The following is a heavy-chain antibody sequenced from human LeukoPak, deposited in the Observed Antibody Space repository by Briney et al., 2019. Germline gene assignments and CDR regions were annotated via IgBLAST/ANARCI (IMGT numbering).Heavy chain of an antibody. CDR2: IYYSGGT. J-gene: IGHJ5*02. V-gene: IGHV4-34*01. CDR1: GGSFSGYY. Sequence: SETLSLTCAVYGGSFSGYYWSWIRQPPGKGLEWIGSIYYSGGTYYNPSLKSRVTISVDTSKNQFSLKLSSVTAADTAVYYCARRTKGFVVVPAAIGYWFDPWGQGTLVTVSS. CDR3: ARRTKGFVVVPAAIGYWFDP. D-gene: IGHD2-2*02.